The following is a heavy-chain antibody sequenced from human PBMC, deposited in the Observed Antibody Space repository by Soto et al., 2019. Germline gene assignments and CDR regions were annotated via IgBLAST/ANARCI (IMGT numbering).Heavy chain of an antibody. J-gene: IGHJ4*02. CDR1: GGTFSSYT. V-gene: IGHV1-69*02. CDR3: AKLPLVLALGFDY. CDR2: IIPILGIA. Sequence: SVKVSCKASGGTFSSYTISWVRQAPGQGLEWMGRIIPILGIANYAQKFQGRVTITADKSTSTAYMELSSLRSEDTAVYYCAKLPLVLALGFDYWGQGTLVTVSS.